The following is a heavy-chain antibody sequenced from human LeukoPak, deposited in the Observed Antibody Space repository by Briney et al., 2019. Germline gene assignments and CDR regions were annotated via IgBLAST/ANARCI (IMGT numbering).Heavy chain of an antibody. CDR2: VSADGRTQ. J-gene: IGHJ4*02. Sequence: PGRSLRLSCAASGFTFRTYSIHWVRQAPGKGLEWVTVVSADGRTQLYSDSVKGRFTISRDNSLNTLYLQMNSLRTEDTAVYYCAREFGHNRWYFDYWGQGALVTVSS. CDR3: AREFGHNRWYFDY. V-gene: IGHV3-30*03. D-gene: IGHD5-24*01. CDR1: GFTFRTYS.